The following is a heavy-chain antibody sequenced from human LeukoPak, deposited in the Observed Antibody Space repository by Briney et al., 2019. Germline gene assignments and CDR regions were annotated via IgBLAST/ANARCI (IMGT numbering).Heavy chain of an antibody. CDR2: IYPGDSDT. CDR1: GYSFTSYW. V-gene: IGHV5-51*01. CDR3: ARHSLGVVGATGERDY. Sequence: PGESLKISCKGSGYSFTSYWIGWVRQMPGKGLEWMGIIYPGDSDTRYSPSFQGQVTISADKSISTAYLQWSSLKASDTAMYYCARHSLGVVGATGERDYWGQGTLVTVSS. J-gene: IGHJ4*02. D-gene: IGHD1-26*01.